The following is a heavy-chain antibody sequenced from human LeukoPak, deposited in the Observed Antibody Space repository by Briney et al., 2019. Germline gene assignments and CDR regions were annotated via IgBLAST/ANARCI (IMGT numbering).Heavy chain of an antibody. CDR3: ARQHCSGGDCYFFD. Sequence: GGSLRFSCAASGFTFSSYAMHWVRQAPGKGLEWVAVISYDGSNKYYADSVKGRFTISRDNSKNTLYLQLNSLRAEDTAVYYCARQHCSGGDCYFFDWGQGTLVTVSS. CDR2: ISYDGSNK. J-gene: IGHJ4*02. D-gene: IGHD2-15*01. V-gene: IGHV3-30-3*01. CDR1: GFTFSSYA.